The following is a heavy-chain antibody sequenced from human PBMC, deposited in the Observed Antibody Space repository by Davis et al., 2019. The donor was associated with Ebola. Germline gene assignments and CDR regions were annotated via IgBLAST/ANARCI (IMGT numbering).Heavy chain of an antibody. V-gene: IGHV3-15*07. J-gene: IGHJ4*02. D-gene: IGHD1-26*01. CDR3: TTPLRGSRIVLGF. Sequence: GGSLRLSCAASGFTFTNVWMNWVRQAPGKGLEWVGRIRSEGAGGTRDYAAPVKDRFTISRDDSKDTLYLQMNSLKTEDTAVYYCTTPLRGSRIVLGFWGQGTLVTVSS. CDR1: GFTFTNVW. CDR2: IRSEGAGGTR.